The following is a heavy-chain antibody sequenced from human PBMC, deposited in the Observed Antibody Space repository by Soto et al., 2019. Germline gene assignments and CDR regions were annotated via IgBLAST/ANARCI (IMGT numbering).Heavy chain of an antibody. D-gene: IGHD1-26*01. CDR3: ARGSRVKIPAATGRDYYYHGLDV. Sequence: SEALSLTGPLSGWAFTGYSRSWIRQHPGKGPELIGEINHRGSANYNPSVKSRVTISVDTSKNQFSLKLNSVTAADTAMYYCARGSRVKIPAATGRDYYYHGLDVWAQGT. CDR1: GWAFTGYS. CDR2: INHRGSA. J-gene: IGHJ6*02. V-gene: IGHV4-34*01.